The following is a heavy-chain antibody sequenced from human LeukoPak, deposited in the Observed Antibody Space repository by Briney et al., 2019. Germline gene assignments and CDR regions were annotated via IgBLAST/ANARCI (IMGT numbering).Heavy chain of an antibody. Sequence: GGSLRLSCAASGFTFSSYSMNWVRQAPGKGLEGVSYISSSSSTIYYADSVKGRFTISRDNAKNSLYLQMNSLRAEDTAVYYCARDPEGSGNWLDPWGQGTLVTVSS. CDR3: ARDPEGSGNWLDP. CDR2: ISSSSSTI. V-gene: IGHV3-48*04. CDR1: GFTFSSYS. J-gene: IGHJ5*02.